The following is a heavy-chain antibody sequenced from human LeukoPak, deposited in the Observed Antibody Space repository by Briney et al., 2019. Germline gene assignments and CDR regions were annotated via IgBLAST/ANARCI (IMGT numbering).Heavy chain of an antibody. CDR3: ARGTYYYGSGSSNWFDP. J-gene: IGHJ5*02. D-gene: IGHD3-10*01. CDR1: GYTFTSNY. Sequence: GASVTVSCKASGYTFTSNYIHWVRQAPGQGLEWMGMIYPRDGSTSYAQKFQGRVTMTRNTSISTAYMELSSLRSEDTAVYYCARGTYYYGSGSSNWFDPWGQGTLVTGSS. V-gene: IGHV1-46*01. CDR2: IYPRDGST.